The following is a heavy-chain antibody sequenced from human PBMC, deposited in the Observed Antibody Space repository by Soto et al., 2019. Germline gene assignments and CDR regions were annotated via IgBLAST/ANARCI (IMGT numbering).Heavy chain of an antibody. CDR1: GGSFSGYY. CDR2: INHSGST. Sequence: PSETLSLTCAVYGGSFSGYYWSWIRQPPGKGLEWIGEINHSGSTNYNPSLKSRVTISVDTSKNQFSLKLSSVTAADTAVYYCARGVYGSGSYYVRYYYYYMDVWGKGTTVT. V-gene: IGHV4-34*01. D-gene: IGHD3-10*01. CDR3: ARGVYGSGSYYVRYYYYYMDV. J-gene: IGHJ6*03.